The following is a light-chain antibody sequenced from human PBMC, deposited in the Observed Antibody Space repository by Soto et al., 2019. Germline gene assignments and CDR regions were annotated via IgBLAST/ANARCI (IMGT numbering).Light chain of an antibody. CDR3: QQYSNWPQT. J-gene: IGKJ1*01. CDR2: GAS. Sequence: EIVMTQSPATLSVSPGERATLSCRASQSVSANLAWYQQKPGQAPRLLIYGASTRATGIPARFSGSGSGTEFTLTISSMQSEDFAVYYCQQYSNWPQTFGKGNKVDIK. CDR1: QSVSAN. V-gene: IGKV3-15*01.